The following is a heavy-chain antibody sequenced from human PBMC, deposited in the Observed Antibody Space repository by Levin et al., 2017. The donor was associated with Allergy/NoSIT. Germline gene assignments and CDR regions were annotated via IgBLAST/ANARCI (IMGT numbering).Heavy chain of an antibody. CDR3: ARDLSGSSWYVPYYYYGMDV. V-gene: IGHV3-7*01. J-gene: IGHJ6*02. Sequence: GESLKISCAASGFTFSSYWMSWVRQAPGKGLEWVANIKQDGSEKYYVDSVKGRFTISRDNAKNSLYLQMNSLRAEDTAVYYCARDLSGSSWYVPYYYYGMDVWGQGTTVTVSS. D-gene: IGHD6-13*01. CDR1: GFTFSSYW. CDR2: IKQDGSEK.